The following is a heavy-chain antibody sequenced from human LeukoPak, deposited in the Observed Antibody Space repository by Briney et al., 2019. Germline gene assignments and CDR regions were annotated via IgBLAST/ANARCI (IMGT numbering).Heavy chain of an antibody. Sequence: GGSLRLSCAVSGFTLDSNAVSWVRQVPGKGLEWVSTLTAGGSTTYYADSAKGRFTVSRDNSKNTLLLQMNSLRADDTGRYYCAKDPRDYDSSGYYLYYFDYWGQGTLVTVSS. J-gene: IGHJ4*02. D-gene: IGHD3-22*01. V-gene: IGHV3-23*01. CDR3: AKDPRDYDSSGYYLYYFDY. CDR1: GFTLDSNA. CDR2: LTAGGSTT.